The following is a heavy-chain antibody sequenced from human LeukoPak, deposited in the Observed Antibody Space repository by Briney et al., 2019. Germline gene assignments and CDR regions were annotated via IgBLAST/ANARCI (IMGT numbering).Heavy chain of an antibody. Sequence: SETLSLTCTVSGGSISSSSYYWGWIRQPPGKGLEWIGSIYYSGSTYYNPSLKSRVTISVDTSKNQFSLKLSSVTAADTAVYYRVGSRYQLLSFDYWGQGTLVTVSS. CDR2: IYYSGST. D-gene: IGHD2-2*01. V-gene: IGHV4-39*01. CDR1: GGSISSSSYY. CDR3: VGSRYQLLSFDY. J-gene: IGHJ4*02.